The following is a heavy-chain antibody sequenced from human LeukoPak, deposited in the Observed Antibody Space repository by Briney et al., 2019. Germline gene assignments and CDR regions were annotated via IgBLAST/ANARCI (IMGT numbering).Heavy chain of an antibody. CDR1: GFTFSSYE. J-gene: IGHJ5*02. CDR3: ARGSSSWSRYNWFDP. CDR2: ISSSSSTI. D-gene: IGHD6-13*01. Sequence: TGGSLRLSCAASGFTFSSYEMNWVRQAPGKGLEWVSYISSSSSTIYYADSVKGRFTISRDNAKNSLYLQMNSLRAEDTAVYYCARGSSSWSRYNWFDPWGQGTLVTVSS. V-gene: IGHV3-48*01.